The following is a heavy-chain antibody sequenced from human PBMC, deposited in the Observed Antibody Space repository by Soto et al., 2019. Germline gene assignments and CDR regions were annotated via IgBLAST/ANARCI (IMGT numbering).Heavy chain of an antibody. CDR2: ISYDGRNK. J-gene: IGHJ4*02. D-gene: IGHD5-18*01. V-gene: IGHV3-30*03. CDR3: GRDNMIQLWPPTSVDS. CDR1: GFIFGGYV. Sequence: PGGPLSLSVEGPGFIFGGYVLNWAGKAPGRGLEWVAVISYDGRNKCYGESVRGRFTISRDDSKSTVYLQMNSLRAEDTAVYYCGRDNMIQLWPPTSVDSWGQGALVTVSS.